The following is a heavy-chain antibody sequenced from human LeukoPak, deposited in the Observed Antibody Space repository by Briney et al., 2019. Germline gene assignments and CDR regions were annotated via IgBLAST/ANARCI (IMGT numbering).Heavy chain of an antibody. Sequence: RASVKVSCKASGYTFTSYDINWVRQATGQGLEWMGWMSPNSGNTGYAQKFQGRVTMTRNTSISTAYMELSSLRSEDTAVYYCARGGAAAGTGGFDYWGQGTLVIVSS. J-gene: IGHJ4*02. CDR2: MSPNSGNT. CDR3: ARGGAAAGTGGFDY. V-gene: IGHV1-8*01. CDR1: GYTFTSYD. D-gene: IGHD6-13*01.